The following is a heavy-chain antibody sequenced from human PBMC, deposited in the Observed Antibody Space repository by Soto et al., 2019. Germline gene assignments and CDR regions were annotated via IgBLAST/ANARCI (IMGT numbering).Heavy chain of an antibody. J-gene: IGHJ4*02. CDR1: GGTFSSYT. CDR2: IIPILGIA. V-gene: IGHV1-69*08. CDR3: ARDPAIGSGRDDY. D-gene: IGHD3-10*01. Sequence: QVQLVQSGAEVKKPGSSVKVSCKASGGTFSSYTISWVRQAPGQGLEWMGRIIPILGIANYAQKFQGRVTITADKSTSTDYMELSSLRSEDTAVYYCARDPAIGSGRDDYWGQGTLVTVSS.